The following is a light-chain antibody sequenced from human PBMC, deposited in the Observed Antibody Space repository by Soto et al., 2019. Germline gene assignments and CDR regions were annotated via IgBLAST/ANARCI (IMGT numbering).Light chain of an antibody. CDR1: RNDVGSYNL. J-gene: IGLJ1*01. CDR2: EVS. CDR3: CSYAGSSTYV. V-gene: IGLV2-23*02. Sequence: QSVLTQPASVSGSPGQSITISCTGTRNDVGSYNLVSWYQQHPGKAPKLMIYEVSKRPSGVFNRFSGSKSGNTASLTISGLQAEDEADYYCCSYAGSSTYVFGTGTKVTVL.